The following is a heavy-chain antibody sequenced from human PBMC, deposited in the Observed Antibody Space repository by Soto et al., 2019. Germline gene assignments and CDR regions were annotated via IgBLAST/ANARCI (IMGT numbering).Heavy chain of an antibody. Sequence: QSQTLSLTCTVSGGSISSSSYYWGWIRQPPGKGLEWIGSIYYSGSTYYNPSLKSRVTISVDTSKNQFSLKLSSVTAADTAVYYCARLGIQLWHPYLYYFDYWGQGTLVTVSS. CDR1: GGSISSSSYY. CDR3: ARLGIQLWHPYLYYFDY. V-gene: IGHV4-39*01. CDR2: IYYSGST. J-gene: IGHJ4*02. D-gene: IGHD5-18*01.